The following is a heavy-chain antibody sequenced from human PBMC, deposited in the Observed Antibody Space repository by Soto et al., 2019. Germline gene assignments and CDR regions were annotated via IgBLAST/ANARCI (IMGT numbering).Heavy chain of an antibody. V-gene: IGHV3-11*06. CDR1: GFTFSDYY. CDR3: ARILYGDYGWFDP. Sequence: QVQLVESGGGLVKPGGSLRLSCAASGFTFSDYYMSWIRKAPGKGLEWVSYISSSSSYTNYAASVKGRFTISRDNAKNSLYLQMNSLRAEDTAVYYCARILYGDYGWFDPWGQGTLVTVSS. D-gene: IGHD4-17*01. J-gene: IGHJ5*02. CDR2: ISSSSSYT.